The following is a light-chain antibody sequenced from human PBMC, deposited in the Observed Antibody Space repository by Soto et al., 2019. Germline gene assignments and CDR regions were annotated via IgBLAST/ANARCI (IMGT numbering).Light chain of an antibody. V-gene: IGKV1-5*01. CDR1: QRMSAW. J-gene: IGKJ1*01. Sequence: DIQMTQSPTTLSASVGDRVIITCRASQRMSAWLAWYQQKPGIAPKLLIYDASSLEDGVPSRFSGSGSGTDVTLTINSLQPDDFGTYYCQQYDTYPWTFGQGTKVEIK. CDR3: QQYDTYPWT. CDR2: DAS.